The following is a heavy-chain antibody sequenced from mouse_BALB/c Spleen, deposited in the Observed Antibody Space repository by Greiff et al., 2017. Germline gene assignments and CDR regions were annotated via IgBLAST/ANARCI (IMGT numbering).Heavy chain of an antibody. CDR3: ARGYSYAMDY. CDR1: GYTFTSYW. Sequence: QVQLQQPGAELVKPGASVKLSCKASGYTFTSYWMHWVKQRPGQGLEWIGEIDPSDSYTNYNQKFKGKATLTVDKSSSTAYMQLSSLTSEDSAVYYCARGYSYAMDYWGQGTSVTVSS. D-gene: IGHD2-3*01. V-gene: IGHV1-69*02. CDR2: IDPSDSYT. J-gene: IGHJ4*01.